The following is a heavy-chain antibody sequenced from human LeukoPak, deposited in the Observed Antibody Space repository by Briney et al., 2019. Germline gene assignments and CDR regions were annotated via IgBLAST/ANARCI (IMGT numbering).Heavy chain of an antibody. J-gene: IGHJ6*02. V-gene: IGHV3-7*03. CDR2: VNRDGSET. CDR3: ARNNGMDV. Sequence: GGSLRLPCAASGFALSSHWMTWVRQVPGRGPEWVANVNRDGSETYYLDSVKGRFTVSKDNAKNSLYLQMNSLRAEDTALYHCARNNGMDVWGQGTTVIVSS. CDR1: GFALSSHW.